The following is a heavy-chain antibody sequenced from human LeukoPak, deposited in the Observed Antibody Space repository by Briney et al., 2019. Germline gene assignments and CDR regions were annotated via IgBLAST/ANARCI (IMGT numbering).Heavy chain of an antibody. CDR1: GSTFSSYA. CDR3: ARADLGAYGMDV. Sequence: GGSLRLSCAASGSTFSSYAMSWVRQAPGKGLEWVAVISYDGSNKYYADSVKGRFTISRDNSKNTLYLQMNSLRAEDTAVYYCARADLGAYGMDVWGQGTTVTVSS. CDR2: ISYDGSNK. V-gene: IGHV3-30-3*01. D-gene: IGHD3-16*01. J-gene: IGHJ6*02.